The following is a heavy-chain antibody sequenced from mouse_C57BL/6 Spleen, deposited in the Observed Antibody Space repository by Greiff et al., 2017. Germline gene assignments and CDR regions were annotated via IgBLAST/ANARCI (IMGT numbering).Heavy chain of an antibody. D-gene: IGHD4-1*02. J-gene: IGHJ2*01. CDR1: GYTFTDYE. CDR2: IDPETGGT. Sequence: QVQLQQSGAELVRPGASVTLSCKASGYTFTDYEMHWVKQTPVHGLEWIGAIDPETGGTAYNQKFKGKAILTADKSSSTAYMELRSLTSEDSAVYYCTRRDLATGTVFDYWGQGTTLTVSS. CDR3: TRRDLATGTVFDY. V-gene: IGHV1-15*01.